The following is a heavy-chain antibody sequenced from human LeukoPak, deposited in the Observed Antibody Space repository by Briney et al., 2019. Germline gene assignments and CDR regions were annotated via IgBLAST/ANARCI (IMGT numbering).Heavy chain of an antibody. D-gene: IGHD3-16*02. CDR2: IYYSGST. V-gene: IGHV4-59*08. Sequence: SETLSLTCTVSGGSISSYYWSWIRQPPGKGLEWIGYIYYSGSTNYNPSLKSRVTISVDTSKNQFSLKLSSVTAADTAVYYCARSYYVWGSYRYYYYGMDVWGQGTTVTVSS. J-gene: IGHJ6*02. CDR3: ARSYYVWGSYRYYYYGMDV. CDR1: GGSISSYY.